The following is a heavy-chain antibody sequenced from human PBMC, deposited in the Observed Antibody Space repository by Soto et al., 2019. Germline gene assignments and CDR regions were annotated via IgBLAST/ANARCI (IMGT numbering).Heavy chain of an antibody. D-gene: IGHD3-22*01. Sequence: GGSLRLSCAACGFTFSGYWMHCVRHAPGKGLVCVSRINSDGSSTSYADSVKGRFTISRDNAKNTLYLQMNSLRAEDTAVYYCAREEYYYDSSSYYGYGMDVWGQGTTVTVYS. J-gene: IGHJ6*02. CDR3: AREEYYYDSSSYYGYGMDV. CDR1: GFTFSGYW. V-gene: IGHV3-74*01. CDR2: INSDGSST.